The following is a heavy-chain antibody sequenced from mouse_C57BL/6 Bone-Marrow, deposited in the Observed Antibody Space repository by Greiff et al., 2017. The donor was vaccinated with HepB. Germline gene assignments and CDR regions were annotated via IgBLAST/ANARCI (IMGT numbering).Heavy chain of an antibody. CDR1: GFTFSSYA. CDR2: ISSGGDYI. Sequence: EVKLVESGEGLVKPGGSLKLSCAASGFTFSSYAMSWVRQTPEKRLEWVAYISSGGDYIYYADTVKGRFTISRDNARNTLYLQMSSLKSEDTAMYYCTRDNDYGSSYWYFDVWGTGTTVTVSS. V-gene: IGHV5-9-1*02. J-gene: IGHJ1*03. D-gene: IGHD1-1*01. CDR3: TRDNDYGSSYWYFDV.